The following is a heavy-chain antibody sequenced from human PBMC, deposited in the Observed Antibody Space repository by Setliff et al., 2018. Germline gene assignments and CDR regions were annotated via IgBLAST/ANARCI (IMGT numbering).Heavy chain of an antibody. V-gene: IGHV3-23*01. D-gene: IGHD3-10*01. J-gene: IGHJ4*02. CDR1: GFTFSNYA. Sequence: LRLSCVASGFTFSNYAINWVRQAPGQGLEWVSGISGGGINTDYADSVKGRFTISRDNSKNTLYLQMNSLRAEDTAVYYCARDPRDGSSSPMADNWGQGTLVTVSS. CDR2: ISGGGINT. CDR3: ARDPRDGSSSPMADN.